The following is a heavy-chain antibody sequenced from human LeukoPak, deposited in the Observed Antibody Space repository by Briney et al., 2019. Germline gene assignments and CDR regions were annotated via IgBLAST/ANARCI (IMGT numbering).Heavy chain of an antibody. CDR1: GYSFTSYW. CDR2: IYPGDSDT. V-gene: IGHV5-51*01. J-gene: IGHJ4*02. D-gene: IGHD3-3*01. CDR3: ARLGGGIGKYYDFWSGYFDY. Sequence: GESLQISCKGSGYSFTSYWIGWVRQMPGKGLEWMGIIYPGDSDTRYSPSFQGQVTISADKSISTAYLQWSSLKASDTAMYYCARLGGGIGKYYDFWSGYFDYWGQGTLVTVSS.